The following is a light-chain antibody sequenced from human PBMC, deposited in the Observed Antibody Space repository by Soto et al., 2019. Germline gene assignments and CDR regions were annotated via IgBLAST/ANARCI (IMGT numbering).Light chain of an antibody. J-gene: IGKJ5*01. CDR3: QQSNSFPFT. Sequence: DIQMTQSPPSMSASVGDRVTITCRASQDISSWLAWYQQKPGKAPELLIYAASTLQSGVPSRFSGSGSGTHFTLTISSLQPEDFATYYRQQSNSFPFTFGQGTRLEIK. V-gene: IGKV1-12*02. CDR2: AAS. CDR1: QDISSW.